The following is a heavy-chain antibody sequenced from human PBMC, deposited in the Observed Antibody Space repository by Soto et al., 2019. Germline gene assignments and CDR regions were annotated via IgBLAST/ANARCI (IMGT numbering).Heavy chain of an antibody. CDR2: INAGNGNT. D-gene: IGHD6-19*01. CDR3: ARDFIAVAGGRDY. V-gene: IGHV1-3*01. J-gene: IGHJ4*02. Sequence: ASVKVSCKASGYTFTSYAMHWVRQAPGQRLEWMGWINAGNGNTKYSQKFQGRVTITRDTSASTAYMELSSLRSEDTAVYYCARDFIAVAGGRDYWGQGTLVTVSS. CDR1: GYTFTSYA.